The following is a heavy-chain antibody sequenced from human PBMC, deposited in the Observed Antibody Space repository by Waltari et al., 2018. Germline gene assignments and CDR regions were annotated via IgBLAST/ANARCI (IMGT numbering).Heavy chain of an antibody. V-gene: IGHV1-2*02. J-gene: IGHJ6*02. CDR2: INTNSGGT. D-gene: IGHD1-7*01. CDR1: GYTFPGYY. Sequence: VQLVQSGAEVKKPGASVMVSCKASGYTFPGYYMRWVRQAPGQGLEWMGRINTNSGGTNYAQKFQCRVTMNSDTSMSTAYMELSRLRSDDTAVYYCARAQLLKFGMDVWGQGTTVTVSS. CDR3: ARAQLLKFGMDV.